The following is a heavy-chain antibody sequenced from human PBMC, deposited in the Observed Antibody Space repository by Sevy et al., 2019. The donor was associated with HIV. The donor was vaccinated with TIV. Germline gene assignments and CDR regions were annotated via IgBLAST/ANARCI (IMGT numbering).Heavy chain of an antibody. D-gene: IGHD6-6*01. V-gene: IGHV1-69*06. CDR1: GGTFSSYA. CDR2: IIPIFGTA. J-gene: IGHJ3*02. Sequence: GASVKVSCKASGGTFSSYAISWVRQAPGQGLEWMGGIIPIFGTANYAQKFQGRVTITADKSTSTAYMELSSLRSEDTAVYYCARPTLVDAFDIWGQGTMVTVSS. CDR3: ARPTLVDAFDI.